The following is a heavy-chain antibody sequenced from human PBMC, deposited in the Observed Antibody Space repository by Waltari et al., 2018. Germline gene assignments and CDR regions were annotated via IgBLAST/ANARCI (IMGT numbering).Heavy chain of an antibody. CDR3: ARGTGYSSGWYLADY. CDR1: GGPFISYA. V-gene: IGHV1-69*01. D-gene: IGHD6-19*01. J-gene: IGHJ4*02. Sequence: QVQLVQSGAAVKKPGSSVKVSCKASGGPFISYAISWVRQAPGQGLEWMGGIIPIFGTANYAQKFQGRVTITADESTSTAYMELSSLRSEDTAVYYCARGTGYSSGWYLADYWGQGTLVTVSS. CDR2: IIPIFGTA.